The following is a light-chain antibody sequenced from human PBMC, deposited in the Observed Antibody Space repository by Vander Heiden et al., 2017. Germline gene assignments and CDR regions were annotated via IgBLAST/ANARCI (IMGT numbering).Light chain of an antibody. V-gene: IGKV2-28*01. Sequence: IVMTQSPLSLPVTPGEPASISCRSTQSLLHSNGYNYLEWYLQNRGQSTQLMIDVGSNGASGAPDRFSGSGSGKDFTRKSSRVEAEDVGVYYCMQALQTPPFTFGPGTKVEIK. J-gene: IGKJ3*01. CDR1: QSLLHSNGYNY. CDR2: VGS. CDR3: MQALQTPPFT.